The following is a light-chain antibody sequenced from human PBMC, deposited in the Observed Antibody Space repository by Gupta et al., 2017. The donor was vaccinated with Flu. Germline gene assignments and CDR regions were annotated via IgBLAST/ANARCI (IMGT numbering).Light chain of an antibody. J-gene: IGKJ3*01. V-gene: IGKV3-20*01. CDR3: QQSGTS. Sequence: SPEQRDTLSCRTNQYVNGNHIDWYQQKPGQAPRFRSYGISSRATGIPDRFSGSGSGTDFTRTINGLEAEDFAVYYCQQSGTSFGPGTKVDIK. CDR2: GIS. CDR1: QYVNGNH.